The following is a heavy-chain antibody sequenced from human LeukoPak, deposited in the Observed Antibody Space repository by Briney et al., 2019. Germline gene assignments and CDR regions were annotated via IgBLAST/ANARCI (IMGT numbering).Heavy chain of an antibody. CDR3: AGLVGRYSSGLYYYYFDY. D-gene: IGHD3-22*01. Sequence: SGTLSLTCTVSGDTINSLDLWSWVRQPPGKRLEWIGEMYLSGTTHSNPSVKSRVTISIDKSKNQFFFNLSSVTAADTAVYYCAGLVGRYSSGLYYYYFDYWGQGTLVTVSS. CDR2: MYLSGTT. CDR1: GDTINSLDL. V-gene: IGHV4-4*02. J-gene: IGHJ4*02.